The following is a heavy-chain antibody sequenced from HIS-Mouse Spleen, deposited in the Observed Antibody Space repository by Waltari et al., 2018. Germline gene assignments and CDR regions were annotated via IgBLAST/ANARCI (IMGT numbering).Heavy chain of an antibody. J-gene: IGHJ2*01. CDR1: GGSISSSSYS. CDR3: AREIPYSSSWYDWYFDL. Sequence: QLQLQESGPGLVKPSETLSPTCTVSGGSISSSSYSCGWIRQPPGKGLEWIGSIYYSESTYYNPSLKSRVTISVDTSKNQFSLKLSSVTAADTAVYYCAREIPYSSSWYDWYFDLWGRGTLVTVSS. V-gene: IGHV4-39*07. D-gene: IGHD6-13*01. CDR2: IYYSEST.